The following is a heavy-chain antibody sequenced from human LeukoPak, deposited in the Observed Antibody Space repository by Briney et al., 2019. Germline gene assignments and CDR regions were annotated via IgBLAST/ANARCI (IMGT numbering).Heavy chain of an antibody. CDR3: ARAGRTFDY. Sequence: GGSLRLSCAASGFTFSSYAMSWVRQAPGKGLEWVANIKLDGSEKYYVDSVKGRFTISRDNAKNSLYLQMNSLGAEDTAVYYCARAGRTFDYWGQGTLVTVSS. CDR1: GFTFSSYA. CDR2: IKLDGSEK. V-gene: IGHV3-7*03. J-gene: IGHJ4*02.